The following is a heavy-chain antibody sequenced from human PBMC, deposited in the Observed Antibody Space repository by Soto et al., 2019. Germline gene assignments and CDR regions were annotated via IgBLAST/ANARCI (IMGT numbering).Heavy chain of an antibody. CDR2: IIPIFGTA. CDR1: GGTFSSYA. Sequence: ASVKVSCKASGGTFSSYAISWVRQAPGQGLEWMGGIIPIFGTANYAQKFQGRVTITADKSTSTAYMELSSLRSEDTAVYYCARWSIAAYYYYCGMDVWGQGTTVTVSS. D-gene: IGHD6-6*01. J-gene: IGHJ6*02. CDR3: ARWSIAAYYYYCGMDV. V-gene: IGHV1-69*06.